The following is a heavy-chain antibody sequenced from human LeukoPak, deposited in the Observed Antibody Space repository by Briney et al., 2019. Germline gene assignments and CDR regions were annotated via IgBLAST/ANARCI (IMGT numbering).Heavy chain of an antibody. CDR3: ARESIVVVPAADYYYYYMDV. D-gene: IGHD2-2*01. V-gene: IGHV4-30-4*01. J-gene: IGHJ6*03. CDR2: TYYSGRT. Sequence: PQTLSLTCTVSGGSISGGAYYWSWIRQPPGKGLGWIGYTYYSGRTYYTPSLKNRVSITVDTSKNQFTLKLSSVTAADTAVYYCARESIVVVPAADYYYYYMDVWGKGTTVTVSS. CDR1: GGSISGGAYY.